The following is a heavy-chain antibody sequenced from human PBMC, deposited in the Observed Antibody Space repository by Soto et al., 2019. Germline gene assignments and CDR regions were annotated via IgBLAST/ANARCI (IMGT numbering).Heavy chain of an antibody. CDR2: IHYSGST. V-gene: IGHV4-59*08. CDR1: AGSISSYY. CDR3: ARRYGSAIDY. J-gene: IGHJ4*02. D-gene: IGHD1-26*01. Sequence: QVQLQASGPGLVKPSETLSLTCTVSAGSISSYYWSWIRQPPGKGLEWIGYIHYSGSTNYNPSLKRRVTISVDTSKTQFSLKLSSVTAADTAVYYWARRYGSAIDYWGQGALVTVSS.